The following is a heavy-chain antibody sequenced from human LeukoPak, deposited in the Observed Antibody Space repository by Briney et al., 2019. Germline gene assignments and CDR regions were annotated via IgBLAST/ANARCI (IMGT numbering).Heavy chain of an antibody. Sequence: AGGSLRLSCAASGFTFSSYSMNWVRQAPGKGLEWVSYISSSSSTIYYADSVKGRFTISRDNAKNSLYLQMNSLRAEDTAVYYCARVRRYDYVWGSLDYWGQGTLVTVSS. CDR3: ARVRRYDYVWGSLDY. D-gene: IGHD3-16*01. CDR2: ISSSSSTI. J-gene: IGHJ4*02. V-gene: IGHV3-48*01. CDR1: GFTFSSYS.